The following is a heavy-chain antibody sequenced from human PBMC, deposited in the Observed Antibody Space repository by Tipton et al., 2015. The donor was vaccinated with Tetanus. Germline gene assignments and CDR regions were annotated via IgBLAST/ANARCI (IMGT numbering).Heavy chain of an antibody. Sequence: TLSLTCTVSGGSIISADHYWSWIRQPPGKGLEWIGYIYYSGSTYYNPSLKSRVTISVDTSKNQFSLKLSSVTAADTAVYYCARDLRSTYDFYAWGQGTTVTVSS. D-gene: IGHD3-3*01. V-gene: IGHV4-30-4*01. J-gene: IGHJ6*02. CDR3: ARDLRSTYDFYA. CDR1: GGSIISADHY. CDR2: IYYSGST.